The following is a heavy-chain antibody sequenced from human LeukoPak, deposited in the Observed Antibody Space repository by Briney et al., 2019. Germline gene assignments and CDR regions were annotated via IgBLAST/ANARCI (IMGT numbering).Heavy chain of an antibody. CDR1: GGTFSSYA. J-gene: IGHJ4*02. D-gene: IGHD6-19*01. Sequence: SVKVSCKASGGTFSSYAISWVRQAPGQGLEWMGGIIPIFGTANYAQKFQGRVTITTDESTSTAYMELRSLRSDDTAVYYCARDLGIAVAGTPFDYWGQGTLVTVSS. CDR2: IIPIFGTA. V-gene: IGHV1-69*05. CDR3: ARDLGIAVAGTPFDY.